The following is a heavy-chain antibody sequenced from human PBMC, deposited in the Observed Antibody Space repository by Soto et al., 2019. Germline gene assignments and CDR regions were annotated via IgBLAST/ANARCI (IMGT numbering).Heavy chain of an antibody. CDR1: GYTFTSYG. CDR3: ASDWGRYFDWLPLNWFDP. CDR2: ISAYNGKT. D-gene: IGHD3-9*01. V-gene: IGHV1-18*01. Sequence: ASVKVSCKASGYTFTSYGISWVRQAPGQGLEWMGWISAYNGKTNYAQKLQGRVTMTTDTSTSTAYMELRSLRSEDTAVYYCASDWGRYFDWLPLNWFDPWGKGTLVTVSS. J-gene: IGHJ5*02.